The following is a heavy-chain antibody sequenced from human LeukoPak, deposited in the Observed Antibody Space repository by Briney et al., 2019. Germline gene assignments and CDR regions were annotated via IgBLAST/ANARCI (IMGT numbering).Heavy chain of an antibody. J-gene: IGHJ4*02. Sequence: GGSLRLSCAASGFSFSSYGMHWARQAPGKGLEWVAVISYDGSNKYYALSVKGRFTISRDNSKNTLYLQMSSLRAEDTAVYYCARDRWRSGGSGGGDYWGQGTLVTVSS. CDR3: ARDRWRSGGSGGGDY. CDR1: GFSFSSYG. D-gene: IGHD2-15*01. V-gene: IGHV3-30*03. CDR2: ISYDGSNK.